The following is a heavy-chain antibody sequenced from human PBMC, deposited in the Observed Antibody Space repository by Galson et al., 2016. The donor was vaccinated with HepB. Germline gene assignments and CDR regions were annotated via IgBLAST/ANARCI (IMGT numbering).Heavy chain of an antibody. J-gene: IGHJ5*02. CDR3: ARGATVGARVWFDP. CDR1: GGTFNSYV. Sequence: SVKVSCKASGGTFNSYVINWVRQAPGHGLEWMGGITPIFGSATYAQRFRGRVTITAVRSAHTVYMELRSLRSEDTAVYYCARGATVGARVWFDPWGQGTLVTVSS. D-gene: IGHD1-26*01. CDR2: ITPIFGSA. V-gene: IGHV1-69*06.